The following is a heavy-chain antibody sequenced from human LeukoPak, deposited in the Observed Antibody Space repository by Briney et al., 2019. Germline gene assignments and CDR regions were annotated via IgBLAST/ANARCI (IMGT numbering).Heavy chain of an antibody. D-gene: IGHD1-26*01. CDR1: GYTFTSYY. CDR2: INPSGGST. CDR3: ATENIRYSGSNGNFDY. V-gene: IGHV1-46*01. J-gene: IGHJ4*02. Sequence: VASVKVSCKASGYTFTSYYMHWVRQAPGQGLEWMGIINPSGGSTSYAQKFQGRVTMTEDTSTDTAYMELSSLRSEDTAVYYCATENIRYSGSNGNFDYWGQGTLVTVSS.